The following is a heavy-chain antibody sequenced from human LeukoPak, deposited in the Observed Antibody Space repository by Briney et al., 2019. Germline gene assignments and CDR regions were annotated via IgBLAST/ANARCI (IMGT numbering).Heavy chain of an antibody. CDR2: IYSDGRT. CDR3: ARDSGRFDVFDI. D-gene: IGHD3-10*01. V-gene: IGHV3-53*01. J-gene: IGHJ3*02. Sequence: GESLTLSCAASGVTVSSDYRSWIRQAPGKGLEWVAVIYSDGRTYYADSVKGRVTISRDNSENPLYLQMNYLSAEDTAMYYCARDSGRFDVFDIWGQGPMVTVSS. CDR1: GVTVSSDY.